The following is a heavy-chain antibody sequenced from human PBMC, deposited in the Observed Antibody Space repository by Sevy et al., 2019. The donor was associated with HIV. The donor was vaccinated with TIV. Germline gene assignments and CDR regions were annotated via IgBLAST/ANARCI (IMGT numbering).Heavy chain of an antibody. J-gene: IGHJ4*02. CDR1: GGSISSYF. D-gene: IGHD2-2*02. V-gene: IGHV4-59*01. CDR2: IYFTGNT. CDR3: ARLRWDLVVVPGATPGCYFDS. Sequence: SETLSLTCSVSGGSISSYFWTWVRQSPGKGLEWIGNIYFTGNTDYSPSLKSRVTLSLDTSKSHFSLILNSVTAADTAVYYCARLRWDLVVVPGATPGCYFDSWGQGTLVTVSS.